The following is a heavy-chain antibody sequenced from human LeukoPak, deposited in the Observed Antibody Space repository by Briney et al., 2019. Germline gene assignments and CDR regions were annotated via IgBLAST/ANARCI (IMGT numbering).Heavy chain of an antibody. CDR2: INHSGST. Sequence: SETLSLTCAVYGGSFSGYYWGWIRQPPGKGLEWIGEINHSGSTNYNPSLKSRVTISVDTSKNQFSLKLSSVTAADTAVYYCAREGSGIGYFGWFDPWGQGTLVTVSS. CDR3: AREGSGIGYFGWFDP. V-gene: IGHV4-34*01. J-gene: IGHJ5*02. CDR1: GGSFSGYY. D-gene: IGHD3-10*01.